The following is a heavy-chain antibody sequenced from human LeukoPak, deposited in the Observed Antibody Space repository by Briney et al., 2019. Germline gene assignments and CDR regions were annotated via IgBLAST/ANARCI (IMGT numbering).Heavy chain of an antibody. J-gene: IGHJ4*02. Sequence: SGGSLRLSCAASGFTFSSYAMSWVRQAPGKGLEWVSAISGSGGSTYYADSVKGRFTISRDNSKNTLYLQMNSLRAEDTAVYYCANAGYSSSWYLTISYDYWGQGTLVTVSS. CDR2: ISGSGGST. D-gene: IGHD6-13*01. CDR3: ANAGYSSSWYLTISYDY. V-gene: IGHV3-23*01. CDR1: GFTFSSYA.